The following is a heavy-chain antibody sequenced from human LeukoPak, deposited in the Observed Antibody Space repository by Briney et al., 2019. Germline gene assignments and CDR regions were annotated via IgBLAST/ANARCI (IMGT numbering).Heavy chain of an antibody. CDR1: GGSFSGYY. Sequence: SETLSLTCAVYGGSFSGYYWSWIRQPPGKGLEWIGEISHSGSTNYNPSLKSRVTISADTSKNQFSLMLSSVTAADTAVYYCTRDRGQWLVDYWGQGTLVTVSS. CDR3: TRDRGQWLVDY. CDR2: ISHSGST. V-gene: IGHV4-34*01. D-gene: IGHD6-19*01. J-gene: IGHJ4*02.